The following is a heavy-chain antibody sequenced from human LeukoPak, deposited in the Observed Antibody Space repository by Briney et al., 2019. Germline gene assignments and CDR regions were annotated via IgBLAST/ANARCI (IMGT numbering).Heavy chain of an antibody. V-gene: IGHV1-2*02. J-gene: IGHJ2*01. Sequence: ASVKVSCKASGYNFTDYYIHWVRQAPGQGLEWMGWINPNSGGIHYAQNFQGRVTMTRDTSISTTYMELSTMRSDDTAVYYCARFAAAGPRGSYWFFDLWGRGTLVTASS. CDR3: ARFAAAGPRGSYWFFDL. CDR2: INPNSGGI. CDR1: GYNFTDYY. D-gene: IGHD3-10*01.